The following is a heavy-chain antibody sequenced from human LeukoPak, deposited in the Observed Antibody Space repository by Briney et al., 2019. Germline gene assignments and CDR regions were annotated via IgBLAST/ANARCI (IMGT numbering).Heavy chain of an antibody. CDR2: INPNSGGT. V-gene: IGHV1-2*02. Sequence: ASVKVSCKASGYTFTGYYIHWMRQAPGQGLEWMGWINPNSGGTNYAQNFQVRVRMTRDTSITTVYMELSRLRSDDTAVYYCARRSSTHAFDIWGQGTMVTVSS. CDR1: GYTFTGYY. CDR3: ARRSSTHAFDI. J-gene: IGHJ3*02. D-gene: IGHD6-13*01.